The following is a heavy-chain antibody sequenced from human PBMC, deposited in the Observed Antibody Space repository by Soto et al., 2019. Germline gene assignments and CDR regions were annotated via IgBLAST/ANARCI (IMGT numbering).Heavy chain of an antibody. V-gene: IGHV1-69*12. Sequence: QVHLEQSGAEVKKPGSTVKVSCKVSGGTLSNSAISWVRQAPGQGLEWMGGIMPMFRTPDYAQKFQGRVTITADESTSTAYMELSGLKSDDTAVYYCARDKDRLQLGGNYYYILDVWGQGTTVTVSS. CDR1: GGTLSNSA. J-gene: IGHJ6*02. D-gene: IGHD5-12*01. CDR2: IMPMFRTP. CDR3: ARDKDRLQLGGNYYYILDV.